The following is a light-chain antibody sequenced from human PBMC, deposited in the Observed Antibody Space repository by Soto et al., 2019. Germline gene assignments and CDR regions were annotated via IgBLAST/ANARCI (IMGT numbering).Light chain of an antibody. J-gene: IGLJ1*01. V-gene: IGLV2-14*01. CDR2: DVS. Sequence: QSALTQPASVSGSPGQSITISCTGTSSDVGGYNYVSWYQQHPGKAPKLMIYDVSNRPSGVSNRFSGSKSGNTASLTISGVQAEDEADYYCSSYTSSGTHVFGTGTKLTVL. CDR3: SSYTSSGTHV. CDR1: SSDVGGYNY.